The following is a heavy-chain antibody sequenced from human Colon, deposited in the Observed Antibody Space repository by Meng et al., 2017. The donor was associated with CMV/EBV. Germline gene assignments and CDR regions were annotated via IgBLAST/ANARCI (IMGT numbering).Heavy chain of an antibody. J-gene: IGHJ5*02. D-gene: IGHD2-2*01. CDR2: INPNSGGT. V-gene: IGHV1-2*02. Sequence: YTFTGHYIHWVRQAPGHGPEWMGWINPNSGGTNYAQKFQGRVTMTRDTSISTAYMELSRLRSDDTAVYYCARTDCSTTSCYPYWFDPWGQGTLVTVSS. CDR1: YTFTGHY. CDR3: ARTDCSTTSCYPYWFDP.